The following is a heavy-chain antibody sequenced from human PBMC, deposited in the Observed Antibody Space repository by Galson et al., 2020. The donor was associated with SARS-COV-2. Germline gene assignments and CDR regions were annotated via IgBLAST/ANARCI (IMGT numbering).Heavy chain of an antibody. D-gene: IGHD3-3*01. J-gene: IGHJ6*02. CDR1: GFTFSSYA. CDR3: AKDQQTITYNDFWSAYPDYFGMDV. V-gene: IGHV3-30*04. Sequence: GESLKISCAASGFTFSSYAMHWGRQAPGKGLEWVAAVSYDGSNKYYTDSVKGRFSISRDNSKNTLSLQMNSLRAEDTAVYYCAKDQQTITYNDFWSAYPDYFGMDVWGQGTTVTVSS. CDR2: VSYDGSNK.